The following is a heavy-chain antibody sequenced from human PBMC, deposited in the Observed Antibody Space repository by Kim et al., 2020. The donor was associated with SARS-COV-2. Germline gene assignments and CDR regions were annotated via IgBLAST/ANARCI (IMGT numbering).Heavy chain of an antibody. V-gene: IGHV1-18*01. CDR2: ISTYNKKA. CDR1: GYRFASYG. CDR3: ARVGGDYFGSGNYYQDY. J-gene: IGHJ4*02. Sequence: ASVKVSCKASGYRFASYGINWVRQAPGQGLEWMGWISTYNKKATYAQRLQGRVSMTTDTSTDTAYMELRSLRSDDTAVYYCARVGGDYFGSGNYYQDYWGKGTRV. D-gene: IGHD3-10*01.